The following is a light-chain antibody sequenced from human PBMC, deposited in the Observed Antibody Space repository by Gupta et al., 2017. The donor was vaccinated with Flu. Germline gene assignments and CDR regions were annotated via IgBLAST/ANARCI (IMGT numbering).Light chain of an antibody. J-gene: IGLJ3*02. V-gene: IGLV8-61*01. CDR1: SGSVSTSYY. CDR2: STN. Sequence: QTVVPPDLSFSVSPGGNVPLTCGLSSGSVSTSYYPSWYQQTPGQAPRTLIYSTNNRSSGVPDRFSGSILGNKAALTITGAQADDESDYYCVLYMGSGMWVFGGGTKLTVL. CDR3: VLYMGSGMWV.